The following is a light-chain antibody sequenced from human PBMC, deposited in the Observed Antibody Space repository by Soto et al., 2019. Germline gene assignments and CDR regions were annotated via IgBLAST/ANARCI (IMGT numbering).Light chain of an antibody. CDR3: IFYPSSRNYV. J-gene: IGLJ1*01. V-gene: IGLV2-14*01. CDR1: SSDVGGYDY. CDR2: DVS. Sequence: QSALPQPASVSGSPGQSITISCTGTSSDVGGYDYVSWYQQPPGKAPKLIIYDVSDRPSGVSSRFSGSKSGNTASLTISGLQDEDEADYTSIFYPSSRNYVFEMATKLT.